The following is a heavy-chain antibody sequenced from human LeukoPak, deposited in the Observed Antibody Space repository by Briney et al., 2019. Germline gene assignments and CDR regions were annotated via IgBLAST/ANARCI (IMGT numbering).Heavy chain of an antibody. D-gene: IGHD6-13*01. Sequence: PSETLSLTCAVYGGSFSGYYWSWIRQPPGKGLEWIGEINHSGSTNYNPSLKSRVTISVDTSKNQFSLKLSSVTAADTAVYYCARRSSSWYSAGFDPWGQGTLVTVSS. V-gene: IGHV4-34*01. CDR1: GGSFSGYY. CDR2: INHSGST. CDR3: ARRSSSWYSAGFDP. J-gene: IGHJ5*02.